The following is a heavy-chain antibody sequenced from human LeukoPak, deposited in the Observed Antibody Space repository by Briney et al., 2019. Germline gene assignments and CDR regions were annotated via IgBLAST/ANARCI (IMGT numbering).Heavy chain of an antibody. J-gene: IGHJ4*02. D-gene: IGHD2-15*01. V-gene: IGHV7-4-1*02. CDR1: GYTFSNYP. CDR2: INTNTGNP. CDR3: ARDTYCSGGICYSRVGY. Sequence: GASVKVSCKASGYTFSNYPMNWVRQAPGQGLEWMGWINTNTGNPTYAQGFTRRFVFSWDASVSTAYLQISSLKAEDTAVYYCARDTYCSGGICYSRVGYWGQGTLVTVSS.